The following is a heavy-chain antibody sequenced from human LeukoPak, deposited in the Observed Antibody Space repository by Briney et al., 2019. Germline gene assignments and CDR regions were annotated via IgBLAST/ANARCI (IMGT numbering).Heavy chain of an antibody. CDR3: AKGMGVDVYAKYSGS. V-gene: IGHV3-23*01. D-gene: IGHD5-12*01. J-gene: IGHJ5*02. CDR1: GFTFSSFA. Sequence: PGGSLRLSCAASGFTFSSFAMRWVRQAPGKGLERISSISGSGGSASYVDSVRGRFTISRDNSKNTLYLQMNSLRADDTAVYFCAKGMGVDVYAKYSGSWGQGTLVTVSS. CDR2: ISGSGGSA.